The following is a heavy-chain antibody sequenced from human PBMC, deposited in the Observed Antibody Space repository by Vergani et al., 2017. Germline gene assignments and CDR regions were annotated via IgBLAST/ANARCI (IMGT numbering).Heavy chain of an antibody. Sequence: EVQLLESGGGLVQPGGSLRLSCAASGFTFSSYAMSWVRQAPGKGLEWVSAISGSGGSTYYADSVKGRFTSSRDNSKNTLYLQMNSLRAEDTAVYYCAKDRRWLQFGVEQYYFDYWGQGTLVTVSS. CDR2: ISGSGGST. CDR3: AKDRRWLQFGVEQYYFDY. V-gene: IGHV3-23*01. CDR1: GFTFSSYA. J-gene: IGHJ4*02. D-gene: IGHD5-24*01.